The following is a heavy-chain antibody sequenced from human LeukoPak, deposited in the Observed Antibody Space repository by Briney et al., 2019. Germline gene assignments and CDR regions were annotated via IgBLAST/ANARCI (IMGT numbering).Heavy chain of an antibody. V-gene: IGHV3-23*01. D-gene: IGHD3-9*01. CDR2: ISGSGGST. CDR3: ARITIFFVNLN. Sequence: SGGSLRLSCAASGFTLSSYAMSWVRQAPGKGLEWVSAISGSGGSTYYADSVKGRFTISRDNSKNTLYLQMNSLRAEDTAVYYCARITIFFVNLNWGQGTLVTVSS. CDR1: GFTLSSYA. J-gene: IGHJ4*02.